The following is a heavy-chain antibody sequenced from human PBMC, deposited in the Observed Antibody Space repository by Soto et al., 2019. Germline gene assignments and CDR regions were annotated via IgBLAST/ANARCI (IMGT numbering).Heavy chain of an antibody. J-gene: IGHJ5*02. Sequence: EVQLVESGGGLVQPGGSLRLSCAASVFTFDHYAMHWVRQAPGKGLEWVGGISWNSNSIGYVDSVKGRFTISRDSAKNSLYLQMNSLRIEDTALYFCAKGSGGGTIFGVALDLWGQGALVTVSS. CDR1: VFTFDHYA. CDR3: AKGSGGGTIFGVALDL. CDR2: ISWNSNSI. V-gene: IGHV3-9*01. D-gene: IGHD3-3*01.